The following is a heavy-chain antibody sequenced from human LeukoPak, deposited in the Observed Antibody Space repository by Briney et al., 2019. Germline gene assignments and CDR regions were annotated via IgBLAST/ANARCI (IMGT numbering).Heavy chain of an antibody. CDR1: GFTFSRYC. Sequence: GGSLRLPCAASGFTFSRYCMSWVRQASGKGLEGGANIKKEGSEKYYVDSVKGGYTISRENDKTSLYRQMNSLRAEDTAVYYCARDSSGYYYSRYWGQGTLVTFSS. V-gene: IGHV3-7*01. D-gene: IGHD3-22*01. CDR3: ARDSSGYYYSRY. J-gene: IGHJ4*02. CDR2: IKKEGSEK.